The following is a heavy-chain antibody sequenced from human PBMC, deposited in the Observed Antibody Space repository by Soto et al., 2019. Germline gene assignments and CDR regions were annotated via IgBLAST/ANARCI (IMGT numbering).Heavy chain of an antibody. CDR3: ERAVGDPLYYLDY. V-gene: IGHV4-59*08. CDR1: Y. Sequence: YCSRILQSPGKGLEWIGYTDYSGNTNYNPSLKSRVTISGDTSKNQFSLRLSSVTAADTAVYYCERAVGDPLYYLDYWGQGTLVTVSS. J-gene: IGHJ4*02. D-gene: IGHD6-19*01. CDR2: TDYSGNT.